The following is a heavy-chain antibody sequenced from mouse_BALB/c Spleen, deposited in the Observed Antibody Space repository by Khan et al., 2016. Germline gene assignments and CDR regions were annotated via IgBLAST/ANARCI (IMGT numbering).Heavy chain of an antibody. CDR2: IRLKSNNYAT. CDR3: TKLGYYYAMDY. Sequence: EVKLVESGGGLVQPGGSMKLSCVASGFTFSNYWMNWVRQSPEKGLEWVAEIRLKSNNYATHYAESVKGRFTISSDESKSSVYLHLNNLSAEDNGTAYCTKLGYYYAMDYWGPGTSVTVSS. J-gene: IGHJ4*01. V-gene: IGHV6-6*02. CDR1: GFTFSNYW.